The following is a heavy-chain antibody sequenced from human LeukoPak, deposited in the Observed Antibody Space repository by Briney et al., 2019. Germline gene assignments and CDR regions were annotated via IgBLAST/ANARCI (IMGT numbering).Heavy chain of an antibody. D-gene: IGHD5-18*01. V-gene: IGHV1-2*02. J-gene: IGHJ4*02. Sequence: GASVKVSCKAYGYTFTGYYIHWVRQAPGQGLEWMGWINPRSGGTNYAQKFQGRVTMTRDTSINTAYMELSRLRSDDTAVYFCSRGAGGYSYGFDYWGQGALVTVSS. CDR1: GYTFTGYY. CDR3: SRGAGGYSYGFDY. CDR2: INPRSGGT.